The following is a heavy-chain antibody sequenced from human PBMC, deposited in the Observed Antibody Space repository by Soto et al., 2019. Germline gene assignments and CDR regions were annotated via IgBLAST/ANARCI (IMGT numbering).Heavy chain of an antibody. CDR2: IYYSGST. CDR3: ARGGHSSSSSFDY. CDR1: GGSISCYY. V-gene: IGHV4-59*01. D-gene: IGHD6-13*01. Sequence: PSETLSLTCTVSGGSISCYYWSWIRQPPGKGLEWIGYIYYSGSTNYNPSLKSRVTISVDTSKNQFSLKLSSVTAADTAVYYCARGGHSSSSSFDYWGQGTLVTVSS. J-gene: IGHJ4*02.